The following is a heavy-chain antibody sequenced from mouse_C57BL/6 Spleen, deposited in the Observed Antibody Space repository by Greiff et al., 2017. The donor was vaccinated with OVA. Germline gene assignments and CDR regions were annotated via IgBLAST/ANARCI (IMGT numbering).Heavy chain of an antibody. CDR3: ARGDYSNSLFDY. V-gene: IGHV1-76*01. D-gene: IGHD2-5*01. J-gene: IGHJ2*01. Sequence: VQLQQSGAELVRPGASVKLSCKASGYTFTDYYINWVKQRPGQGLEWIARIYPGSGNTYYNEKFKGKATLTAEKSSSTAYMQLSSLTSEDSAVYFCARGDYSNSLFDYWGQGTTLTVSS. CDR2: IYPGSGNT. CDR1: GYTFTDYY.